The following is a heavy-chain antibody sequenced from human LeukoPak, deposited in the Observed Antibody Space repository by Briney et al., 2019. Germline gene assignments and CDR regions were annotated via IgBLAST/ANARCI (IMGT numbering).Heavy chain of an antibody. J-gene: IGHJ4*02. CDR1: GGSFSGSY. V-gene: IGHV4-34*01. D-gene: IGHD3-3*01. Sequence: SETLSLTCAVYGGSFSGSYWSWIRKPPGKGLEWIGEINHSGSTYYNPSLKSRVTISVDTSKNQFSLKLSSVTAADTAIYYCQSRFLEWLLDYWGQGTLVTVSS. CDR2: INHSGST. CDR3: QSRFLEWLLDY.